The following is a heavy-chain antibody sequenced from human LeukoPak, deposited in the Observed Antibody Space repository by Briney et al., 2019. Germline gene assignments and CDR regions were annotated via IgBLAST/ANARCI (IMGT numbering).Heavy chain of an antibody. CDR3: AKKAGVSGYFDY. CDR2: SGTSGTT. Sequence: GGSLRLSCAASGFTFDDYGMSWVRQAPGKGLEGVSSSGTSGTTYYTDSVKGRFTISRHNSQNTLYLQMNSLRADDTAVYYCAKKAGVSGYFDYWGQGTLVTVSS. J-gene: IGHJ4*02. V-gene: IGHV3-23*01. CDR1: GFTFDDYG. D-gene: IGHD3-10*01.